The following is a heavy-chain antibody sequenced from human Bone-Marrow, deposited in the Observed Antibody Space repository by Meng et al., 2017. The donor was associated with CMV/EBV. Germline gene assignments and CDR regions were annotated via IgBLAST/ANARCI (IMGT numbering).Heavy chain of an antibody. CDR1: FSGYY. V-gene: IGHV4-34*01. D-gene: IGHD2-2*01. J-gene: IGHJ5*02. CDR3: ARGGSGRRYQLLRGNWFDP. Sequence: FSGYYGSWSRQPPGKGLEWIGEINHSGSTNYNPSLKSRVTISVDTSKNQFSLKLSSVTAADTAVYYCARGGSGRRYQLLRGNWFDPWGQGTLVTVSS. CDR2: INHSGST.